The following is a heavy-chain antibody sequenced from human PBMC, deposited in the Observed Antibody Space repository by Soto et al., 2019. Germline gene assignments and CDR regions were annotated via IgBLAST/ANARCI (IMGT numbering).Heavy chain of an antibody. J-gene: IGHJ5*02. V-gene: IGHV1-69*01. CDR3: GRYCTNTKCRGGYYLDL. Sequence: QVLLVQSGAEMKQPGSSVSVSCKASGDSFTNYAFTWVRQAPGQGPEWLGGIILALGTPHYSQRFQGRPTITADGSSSTVYMELSSLRLDDTAVYYCGRYCTNTKCRGGYYLDLWGQGTLLTVSS. CDR2: IILALGTP. CDR1: GDSFTNYA. D-gene: IGHD2-8*01.